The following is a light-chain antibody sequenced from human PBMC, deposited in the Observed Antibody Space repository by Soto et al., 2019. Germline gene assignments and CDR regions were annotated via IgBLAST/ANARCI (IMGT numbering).Light chain of an antibody. CDR1: QSVSGY. J-gene: IGKJ4*01. CDR3: QQSHNRPPLT. V-gene: IGKV3-11*01. CDR2: DFS. Sequence: EIVLTQSPATLSLPPGERATLSCRASQSVSGYFAWYQQKPGQAPRLLIYDFSNRAPGIPARFSGSWSGTDFTLTISGLEPEDSAVYYCQQSHNRPPLTFGGGTKVDI.